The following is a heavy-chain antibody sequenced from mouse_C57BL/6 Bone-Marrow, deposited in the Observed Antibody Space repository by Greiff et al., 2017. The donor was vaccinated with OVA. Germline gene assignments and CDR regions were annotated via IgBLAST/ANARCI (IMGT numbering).Heavy chain of an antibody. CDR3: ARNGYSKGGYAMDY. D-gene: IGHD2-5*01. CDR2: ISSGSSTI. J-gene: IGHJ4*01. Sequence: EVKLLESGGGLVKPGGSLKLSCAASGFTFSDYGMHWVRQAPEKGLEWVAYISSGSSTIYYADTVKGRFTISRDNAKNTLFLQMTSLRSEDTAMYYCARNGYSKGGYAMDYWGQGTSVTVSS. CDR1: GFTFSDYG. V-gene: IGHV5-17*01.